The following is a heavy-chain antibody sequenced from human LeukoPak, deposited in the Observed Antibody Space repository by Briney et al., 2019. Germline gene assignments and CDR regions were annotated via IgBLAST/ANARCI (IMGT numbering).Heavy chain of an antibody. V-gene: IGHV4-34*01. CDR1: GGSFSTYY. D-gene: IGHD6-13*01. Sequence: PSETLSLTCAVYGGSFSTYYWSWIHQPPGKGLEWIGKINHSGSTNYNPSLKSRVTISVDTSKNQFSLKLSSVTAADTAVYFCASSPDYSSSWYRSDAFDIWGQGTMVTVSS. J-gene: IGHJ3*02. CDR2: INHSGST. CDR3: ASSPDYSSSWYRSDAFDI.